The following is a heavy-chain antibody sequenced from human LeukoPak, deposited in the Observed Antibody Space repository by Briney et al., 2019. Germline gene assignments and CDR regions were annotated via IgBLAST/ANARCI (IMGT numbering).Heavy chain of an antibody. Sequence: ASVKVSCKASGYTFSDYYIHWVRQAPGQGLEWMGWINPNSGGTNYAQNFQGRVIMTRDTSIGTAYMELSRLRSDDTAVYYCARDLTGGYSYVQDYWGQGTLVTVSS. V-gene: IGHV1-2*02. CDR3: ARDLTGGYSYVQDY. CDR2: INPNSGGT. CDR1: GYTFSDYY. J-gene: IGHJ4*02. D-gene: IGHD5-18*01.